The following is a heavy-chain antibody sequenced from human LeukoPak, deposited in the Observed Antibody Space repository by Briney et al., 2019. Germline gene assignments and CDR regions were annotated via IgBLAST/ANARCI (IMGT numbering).Heavy chain of an antibody. CDR2: IYYSGTI. CDR1: GGSISRSDYY. D-gene: IGHD3-16*01. V-gene: IGHV4-39*07. J-gene: IGHJ4*02. Sequence: PSETLSLTRAVSGGSISRSDYYWGWIRQPPGKGLEWIGHIYYSGTIHYSPSLQSRVIISVDTSKNQFSLKMNSVTAADTALYYCAVGGVLTLTFDDWGQGTQVTVSS. CDR3: AVGGVLTLTFDD.